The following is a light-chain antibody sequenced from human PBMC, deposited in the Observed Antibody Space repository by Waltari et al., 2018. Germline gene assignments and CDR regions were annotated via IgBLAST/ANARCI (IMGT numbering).Light chain of an antibody. CDR2: EGF. CDR3: CSFVRSVEM. V-gene: IGLV2-23*01. Sequence: QSALTQPASVSGSPGQSITISCTGPSSDVGNYKLVSWYQQHPGKALKPIIYEGFKRPSGVSVRFSGSQSGNTASLTVSGLQAEDEADYYCCSFVRSVEMFGEGTKLTVL. J-gene: IGLJ3*02. CDR1: SSDVGNYKL.